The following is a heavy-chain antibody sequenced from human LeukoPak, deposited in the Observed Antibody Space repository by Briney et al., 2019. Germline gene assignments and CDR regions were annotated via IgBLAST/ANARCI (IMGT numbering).Heavy chain of an antibody. CDR1: GFTLSTYS. Sequence: GGSLRLSCAASGFTLSTYSMNWVRQAPGKGLEWVSSISSNFSYIHYADSVKGRSIISRDNAKNSLYLQMSSLRAEDTAVCYCARRPWDYYYYMDVWGKGTTVTVSS. V-gene: IGHV3-21*01. J-gene: IGHJ6*03. CDR2: ISSNFSYI. CDR3: ARRPWDYYYYMDV. D-gene: IGHD6-6*01.